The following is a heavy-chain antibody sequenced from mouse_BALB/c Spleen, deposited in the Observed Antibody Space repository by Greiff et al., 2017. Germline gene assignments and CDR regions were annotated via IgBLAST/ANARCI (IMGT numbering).Heavy chain of an antibody. CDR3: AREYDYHYAMDY. D-gene: IGHD2-4*01. CDR1: GFSLTSYG. CDR2: IWAGGST. V-gene: IGHV2-9*02. J-gene: IGHJ4*01. Sequence: VKLMESGPGLVAPSQSLSITCTVSGFSLTSYGVHWVRQPPGKGLEWLGVIWAGGSTNYNSALMSRLSISKDNSKSQVFLKMNSLQTDDTAMYYCAREYDYHYAMDYWGQGTSVTVSS.